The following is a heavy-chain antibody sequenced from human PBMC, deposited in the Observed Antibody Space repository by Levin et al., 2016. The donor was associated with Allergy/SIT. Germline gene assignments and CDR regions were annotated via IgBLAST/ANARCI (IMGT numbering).Heavy chain of an antibody. CDR3: ARAVAGPGYYYYGMDV. V-gene: IGHV4-59*01. Sequence: RQAPGKGLEWIGYIYYSGSTNYNPSLKSRVTISVDTSKNQFSLKLSSVTAADTAVYYCARAVAGPGYYYYGMDVWGQGTTVTVSS. CDR2: IYYSGST. J-gene: IGHJ6*02. D-gene: IGHD6-19*01.